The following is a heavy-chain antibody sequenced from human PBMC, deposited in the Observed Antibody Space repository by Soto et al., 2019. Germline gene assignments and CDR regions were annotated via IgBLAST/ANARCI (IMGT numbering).Heavy chain of an antibody. Sequence: EVQLVESGGGLVKPGGSLRLSCAASGFTFSSYSMNWVRQAPGKGLEWVSSISSSSSYIYYADSVKGRFTISRDNAKNSLYLQLNSLRAEDRAVYYCARDQPGYSSGYGLGYWGQGTLVTVSS. CDR2: ISSSSSYI. CDR3: ARDQPGYSSGYGLGY. V-gene: IGHV3-21*01. CDR1: GFTFSSYS. D-gene: IGHD5-18*01. J-gene: IGHJ4*02.